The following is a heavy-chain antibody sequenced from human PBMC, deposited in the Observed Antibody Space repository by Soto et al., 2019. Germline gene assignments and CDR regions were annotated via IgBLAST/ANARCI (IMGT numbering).Heavy chain of an antibody. V-gene: IGHV3-7*03. J-gene: IGHJ4*02. CDR3: ARGGSSWYPFDY. Sequence: GGSLRLSCGASGFTFSSYWMSWGRQAPGKGLEWVANIKQDGSEKYYVDSVKGRFTISRDNAKNSLYLQMNSLRAEDTAVYYCARGGSSWYPFDYWGQGTLVTVSS. D-gene: IGHD6-13*01. CDR2: IKQDGSEK. CDR1: GFTFSSYW.